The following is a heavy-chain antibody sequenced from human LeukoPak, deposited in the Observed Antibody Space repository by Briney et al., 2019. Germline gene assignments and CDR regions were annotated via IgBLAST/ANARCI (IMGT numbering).Heavy chain of an antibody. V-gene: IGHV4-39*01. D-gene: IGHD1-26*01. CDR3: ARSWVGATPFDY. J-gene: IGHJ4*02. CDR1: GGSISSSSYY. CDR2: IYYSGST. Sequence: SETLSLTCIVSGGSISSSSYYWGWIRQPPGKGLEWIGSIYYSGSTYYNPSLKSRVTISVDTSKNQFSLKLSSVTAADTAVYYCARSWVGATPFDYWGQGTLVTVSS.